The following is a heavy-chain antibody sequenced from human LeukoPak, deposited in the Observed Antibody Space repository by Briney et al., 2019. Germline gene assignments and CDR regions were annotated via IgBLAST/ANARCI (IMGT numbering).Heavy chain of an antibody. CDR1: GFTVSGIY. D-gene: IGHD6-19*01. Sequence: PGGSLRLSCAGSGFTVSGIYMSWVRQAPGRGLQWVSVIYSGGGTYYADSVKGRFTISRDNSKNTLYLLMNGLRAEDTAVYYCARSAVTGPGWIDSWGQGTLVTVSS. CDR3: ARSAVTGPGWIDS. J-gene: IGHJ5*01. CDR2: IYSGGGT. V-gene: IGHV3-53*01.